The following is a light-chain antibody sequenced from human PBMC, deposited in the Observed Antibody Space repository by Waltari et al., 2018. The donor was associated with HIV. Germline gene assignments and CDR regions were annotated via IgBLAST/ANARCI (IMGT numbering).Light chain of an antibody. CDR1: QSVSSSY. V-gene: IGKV3-20*01. J-gene: IGKJ2*01. CDR2: GAS. Sequence: EIVLTQSPGTLSLSPGERATLSCRASQSVSSSYLAWYQQKPGQAPRLLIYGASSRATGIPDRFSGSGSGTDFTLTISRLEPEDFAVHYCKQYGSSPPTFGQGTKLEIK. CDR3: KQYGSSPPT.